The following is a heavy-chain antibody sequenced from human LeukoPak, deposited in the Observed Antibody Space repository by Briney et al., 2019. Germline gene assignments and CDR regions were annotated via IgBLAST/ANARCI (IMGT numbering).Heavy chain of an antibody. Sequence: HAGGSLRLSCAASGFTFSSYAMSWVRQAPGKGLEWVSAISGSGGSTYYADSVKGRFTISRDNSKNTLYLQMNSLRAEDTAVYYCAKIPVAGGYYHTDDAFDIWGQGTMVTVSS. D-gene: IGHD3-3*01. CDR2: ISGSGGST. CDR1: GFTFSSYA. V-gene: IGHV3-23*01. J-gene: IGHJ3*02. CDR3: AKIPVAGGYYHTDDAFDI.